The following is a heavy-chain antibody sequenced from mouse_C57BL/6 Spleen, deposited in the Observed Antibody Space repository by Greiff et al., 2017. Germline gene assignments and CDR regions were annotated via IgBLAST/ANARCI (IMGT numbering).Heavy chain of an antibody. CDR1: GFTFSDYG. CDR3: ARPEYGSSRWFAD. Sequence: EVKLMESGGGLVKPGGSLKLSCAASGFTFSDYGMHWVRQAPEKGLEWVAYISSGSSTIYYADTVKGRFTISRDNAKNTLFLQMTSLRSEDTARYYGARPEYGSSRWFADWGQGTLVTVSA. J-gene: IGHJ3*01. D-gene: IGHD1-1*01. CDR2: ISSGSSTI. V-gene: IGHV5-17*01.